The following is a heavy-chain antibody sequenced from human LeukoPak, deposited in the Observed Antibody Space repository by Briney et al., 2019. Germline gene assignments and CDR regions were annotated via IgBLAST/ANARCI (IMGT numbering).Heavy chain of an antibody. J-gene: IGHJ4*02. CDR1: GGSISSSRYY. Sequence: PPETLSLTCTVSGGSISSSRYYWGWIRQPPGKGLEWIGSIYYSGSTYYNPSLKSRVTISVDTSKNQFSLKLSSVTAADTAVYYCARHYYDSSGWSDYWGQGTLVTVSS. CDR3: ARHYYDSSGWSDY. CDR2: IYYSGST. D-gene: IGHD3-22*01. V-gene: IGHV4-39*01.